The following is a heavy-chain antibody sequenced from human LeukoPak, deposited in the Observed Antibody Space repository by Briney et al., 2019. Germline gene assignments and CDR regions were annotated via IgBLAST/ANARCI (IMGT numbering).Heavy chain of an antibody. V-gene: IGHV3-33*06. CDR1: EFTFSSYG. D-gene: IGHD3-10*01. Sequence: GRSLRLSCAASEFTFSSYGMNWVRQAPGKGLEWVAVIWYDGSNKYYVDSVKGRFTISRDNSKNTLDLQMDSLSAEDTAVYYCAKEEGWGVNVFDYWGQGALVTVSS. CDR3: AKEEGWGVNVFDY. J-gene: IGHJ4*02. CDR2: IWYDGSNK.